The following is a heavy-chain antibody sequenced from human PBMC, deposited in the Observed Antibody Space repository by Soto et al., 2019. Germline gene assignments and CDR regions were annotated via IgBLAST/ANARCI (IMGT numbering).Heavy chain of an antibody. Sequence: EVQLLESGGGLVQPGGSLRLSCAASGFTFSTYAMNWVRQAPGKGLEWVSGISGTGYSTYYADSAKGRFTISRDNSKNTXYXXMSSLRAEDTALYYCAKDLNYYDSSGHYYYCAIDVWGQGTTVTVSS. CDR1: GFTFSTYA. J-gene: IGHJ6*02. V-gene: IGHV3-23*01. CDR2: ISGTGYST. D-gene: IGHD3-22*01. CDR3: AKDLNYYDSSGHYYYCAIDV.